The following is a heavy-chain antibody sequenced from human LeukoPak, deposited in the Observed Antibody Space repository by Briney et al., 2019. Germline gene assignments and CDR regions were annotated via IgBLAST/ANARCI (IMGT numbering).Heavy chain of an antibody. Sequence: VSVKVSCKASGYTFTGYYLHWVRQAPGQGLEWMVWINPNSGGTDYAQKFQGRVTMTRDTSNSTAYMELSRLRFDDTAVYYCARDQARAVPAHNYWGQGTLVTVSS. V-gene: IGHV1-2*02. CDR2: INPNSGGT. J-gene: IGHJ4*02. CDR3: ARDQARAVPAHNY. CDR1: GYTFTGYY. D-gene: IGHD2-2*01.